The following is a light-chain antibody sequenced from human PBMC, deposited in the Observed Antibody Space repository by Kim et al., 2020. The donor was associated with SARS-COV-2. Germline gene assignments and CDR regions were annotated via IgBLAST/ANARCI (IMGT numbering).Light chain of an antibody. V-gene: IGLV1-40*01. CDR2: SEN. CDR3: QSYDSNLTAVI. J-gene: IGLJ2*01. Sequence: RVNIACTGGGSNIGAGDDVHWYQQFPRTVPQRLIDSENNRASGVPDRVSASKSGTSASLATTRIQAEDEADYYCQSYDSNLTAVIFGGGTKVTVL. CDR1: GSNIGAGDD.